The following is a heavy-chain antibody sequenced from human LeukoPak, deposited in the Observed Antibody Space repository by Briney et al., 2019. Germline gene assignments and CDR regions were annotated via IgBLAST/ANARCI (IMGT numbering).Heavy chain of an antibody. Sequence: SETLSLTCAVSGGSISSYNYYWGWIRQPPGKGLEWIGSIYYSGSTYYNPSLKSRVTISVDTSKNQFSLKLSSVTAADTAVYYCARDVRDSSGYYLRAFGYWGQGTLVTVPS. D-gene: IGHD3-22*01. CDR3: ARDVRDSSGYYLRAFGY. CDR2: IYYSGST. CDR1: GGSISSYNYY. J-gene: IGHJ4*02. V-gene: IGHV4-39*07.